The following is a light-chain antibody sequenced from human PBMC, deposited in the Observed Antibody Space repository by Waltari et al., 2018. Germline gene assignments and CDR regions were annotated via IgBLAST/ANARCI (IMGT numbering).Light chain of an antibody. CDR1: QNIRNW. Sequence: EIQRTQFPSTLSEAVGDRVPIICRANQNIRNWLDWYQQKPGKATQLLIYNASTLQKGVPSRFSGSGSGTEFTLTISSLQPDDFVNYYCQKYGSSSGTFGQGNKVDIK. CDR2: NAS. V-gene: IGKV1-5*03. CDR3: QKYGSSSGT. J-gene: IGKJ1*01.